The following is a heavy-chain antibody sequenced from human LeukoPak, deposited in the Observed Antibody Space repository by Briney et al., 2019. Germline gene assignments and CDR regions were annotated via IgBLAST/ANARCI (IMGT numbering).Heavy chain of an antibody. V-gene: IGHV4-30-2*01. CDR1: GGSISSGGYY. Sequence: SETLSLTCTVSGGSISSGGYYWSWIRQPPGKGLEWIGYIYHSGSTYYNPSLKSRVTISVDRSKNQFSLKLSSVTAADTAVYYCARDSRGSGAFDIWGQGTMVTVSS. J-gene: IGHJ3*02. CDR3: ARDSRGSGAFDI. CDR2: IYHSGST. D-gene: IGHD3-10*01.